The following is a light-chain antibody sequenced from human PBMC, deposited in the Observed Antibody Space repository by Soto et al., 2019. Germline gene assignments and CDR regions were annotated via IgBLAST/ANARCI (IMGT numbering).Light chain of an antibody. V-gene: IGKV1-9*01. J-gene: IGKJ1*01. Sequence: IHVTRSASGLCVSVCDSLTITCRASQGISTYLALYQQKPGKAPKLLIYAASTLQSGVPARFSGSGSGTEFTPTISSRQRDHFATYYCQQYNTYPAFGQGTKVDIK. CDR2: AAS. CDR3: QQYNTYPA. CDR1: QGISTY.